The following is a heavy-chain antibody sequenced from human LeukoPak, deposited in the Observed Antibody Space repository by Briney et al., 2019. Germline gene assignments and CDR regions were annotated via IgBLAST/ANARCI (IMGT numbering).Heavy chain of an antibody. CDR1: GFTFNSYW. CDR2: IRKDGSEE. V-gene: IGHV3-7*04. Sequence: GVSLRLSRAASGFTFNSYWMTWVRQSPGKGLEWVAHIRKDGSEEYYVDSVKGRFTISRDSANNSLYLQMNSLRVEDTAVYYCARWSGSRHSVDYWGQGTLVTVSA. D-gene: IGHD1-26*01. CDR3: ARWSGSRHSVDY. J-gene: IGHJ4*02.